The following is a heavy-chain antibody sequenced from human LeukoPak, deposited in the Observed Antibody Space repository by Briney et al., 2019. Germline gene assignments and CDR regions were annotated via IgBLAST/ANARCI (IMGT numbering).Heavy chain of an antibody. V-gene: IGHV3-48*01. D-gene: IGHD3-10*01. CDR3: ARDAGSSLWFDP. CDR1: GFTFSSFS. Sequence: GGSLRLSCAASGFTFSSFSMDWVRQAPGKGLEWVSYISNSSTIYYTDSVKGRFTVSRDNAKNSLYLQMNSLRVEDTAVYYCARDAGSSLWFDPWGQGTLVTVSS. J-gene: IGHJ5*02. CDR2: ISNSSTI.